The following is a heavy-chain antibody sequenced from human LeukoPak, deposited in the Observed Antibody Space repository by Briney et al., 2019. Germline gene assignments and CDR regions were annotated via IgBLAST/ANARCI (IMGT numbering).Heavy chain of an antibody. CDR1: GFTFSSYL. Sequence: GGSLRLSCAASGFTFSSYLMHWVRQAPGKGLEYVSGIRNNGGSTYYADSVKGRFTISGDNSKNTLYLQMGSLRAEDMAVYYCVRDSGYSYGHPFDYWGQGTLVTVSS. D-gene: IGHD5-18*01. J-gene: IGHJ4*02. CDR2: IRNNGGST. CDR3: VRDSGYSYGHPFDY. V-gene: IGHV3-64*02.